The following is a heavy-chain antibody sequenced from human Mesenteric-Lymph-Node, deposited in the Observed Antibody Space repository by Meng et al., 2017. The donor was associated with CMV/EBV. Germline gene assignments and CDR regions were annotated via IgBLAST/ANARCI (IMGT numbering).Heavy chain of an antibody. V-gene: IGHV3-15*01. J-gene: IGHJ4*02. CDR2: IKSRNDGGTA. D-gene: IGHD1-1*01. Sequence: CAASGFTFRTTWMIWVRQAPGKGLDWVGRIKSRNDGGTADHGTPVKGRFTISRDDSKDTLYLQMNSLKVEDTAIYYCTTGFGTAEAFWGQGTLVTVSS. CDR3: TTGFGTAEAF. CDR1: GFTFRTTW.